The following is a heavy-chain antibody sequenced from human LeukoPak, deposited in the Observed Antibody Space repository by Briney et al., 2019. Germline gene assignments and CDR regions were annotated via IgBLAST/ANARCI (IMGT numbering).Heavy chain of an antibody. CDR2: IIPIFGTA. Sequence: SVKVSCKASGGTFSSYAISWVRQAPGQGLEWMGRIIPIFGTANYAQKFRGRVTITTDESTSTAYMELSSLRSEDTAVYYCARDYSSYTGYYFDYWGQGTLVTVSS. D-gene: IGHD5-12*01. CDR1: GGTFSSYA. J-gene: IGHJ4*02. CDR3: ARDYSSYTGYYFDY. V-gene: IGHV1-69*05.